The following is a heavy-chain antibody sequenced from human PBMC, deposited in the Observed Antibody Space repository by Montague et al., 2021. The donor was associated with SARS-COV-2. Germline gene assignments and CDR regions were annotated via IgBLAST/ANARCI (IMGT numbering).Heavy chain of an antibody. D-gene: IGHD4-17*01. CDR1: GGSISSASYY. CDR3: ARDPHDYGWFDP. Sequence: SLVCTVSGGSISSASYYWSWIRQPAGKGLEWIGHIYSTVITNYNPSLKSRVTISVDLSKNQFSLKMTSVTAADTAVYYCARDPHDYGWFDPWGQGTLVTVSS. CDR2: IYSTVIT. V-gene: IGHV4-61*09. J-gene: IGHJ5*02.